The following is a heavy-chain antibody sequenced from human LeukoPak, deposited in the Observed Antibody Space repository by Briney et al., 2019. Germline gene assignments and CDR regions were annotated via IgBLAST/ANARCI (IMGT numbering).Heavy chain of an antibody. Sequence: GGSLRLSCAASGFTFDDYTMYWVRQAPGKGLEWVSLISWDGGTTYYADSVKGRFTISRDNSKNSLYLQMNSLRIEDTALYYCAKEMVVSAALDYWGQGALVTVSS. D-gene: IGHD2-15*01. J-gene: IGHJ4*02. CDR3: AKEMVVSAALDY. CDR2: ISWDGGTT. CDR1: GFTFDDYT. V-gene: IGHV3-43*01.